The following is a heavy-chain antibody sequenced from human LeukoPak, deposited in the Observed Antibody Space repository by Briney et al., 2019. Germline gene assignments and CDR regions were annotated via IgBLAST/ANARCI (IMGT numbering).Heavy chain of an antibody. CDR2: IYHSGST. J-gene: IGHJ4*02. D-gene: IGHD3-22*01. CDR3: ARDYNYYDSSGPTGPFDY. CDR1: GGSISSSNW. Sequence: PSETLSLTCAVSGGSISSSNWWSWVRQPPGKGLEWIGEIYHSGSTSYNPSLKSRVTISVDKSKNQFSLKLSSVTAADTAVYYCARDYNYYDSSGPTGPFDYWGQGTLVTVSS. V-gene: IGHV4-4*02.